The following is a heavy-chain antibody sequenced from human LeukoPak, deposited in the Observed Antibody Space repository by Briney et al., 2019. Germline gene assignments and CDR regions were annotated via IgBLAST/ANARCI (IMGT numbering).Heavy chain of an antibody. CDR3: ARARCSRTSCNTESDY. Sequence: QPGGSLRHSCAASGFTFSSYWMHWVRQAPGKGLVWVARITSYGSSTAYADSVKGRFTISRDNTKNTLYLQMNNLRAEDTAVYYRARARCSRTSCNTESDYWGQGTLVTVSS. V-gene: IGHV3-74*01. CDR2: ITSYGSST. J-gene: IGHJ4*02. CDR1: GFTFSSYW. D-gene: IGHD2-2*01.